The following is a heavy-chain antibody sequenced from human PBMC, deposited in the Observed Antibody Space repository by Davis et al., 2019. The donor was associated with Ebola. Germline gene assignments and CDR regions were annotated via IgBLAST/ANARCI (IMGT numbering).Heavy chain of an antibody. CDR1: GFTSSSYW. Sequence: GESLIISCAASGFTSSSYWMHWVRQAPGKGLEWVSAITGDGTSTYCADSVKGRSTISRDNSKNSLYLQMNSLGGEDTAMYYCVRGGTLAGTILHYWGQGILVTVSS. D-gene: IGHD6-19*01. CDR3: VRGGTLAGTILHY. CDR2: ITGDGTST. J-gene: IGHJ4*02. V-gene: IGHV3-74*01.